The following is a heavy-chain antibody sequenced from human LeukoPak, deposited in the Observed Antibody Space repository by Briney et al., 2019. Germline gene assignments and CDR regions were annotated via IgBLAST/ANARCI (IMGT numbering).Heavy chain of an antibody. Sequence: GGSLRLSCAASGFSFSTFAMTWVRQAPGMGLEWVSVISGRGGSTYYSDSVKGRFTISRDSAKNSLFLQMNSLRAEDTAVYYCARVPLEYCSGGSCYSGDDYWGQGTLVTVSS. J-gene: IGHJ4*02. V-gene: IGHV3-23*01. D-gene: IGHD2-15*01. CDR2: ISGRGGST. CDR1: GFSFSTFA. CDR3: ARVPLEYCSGGSCYSGDDY.